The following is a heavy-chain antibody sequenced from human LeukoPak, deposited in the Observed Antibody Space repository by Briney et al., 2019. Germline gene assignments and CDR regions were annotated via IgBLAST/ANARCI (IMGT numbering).Heavy chain of an antibody. D-gene: IGHD5-18*01. CDR2: INHSGST. J-gene: IGHJ6*02. V-gene: IGHV4-34*01. CDR1: GGSISSYY. CDR3: ASLPNTAMVTRYYYYGMDV. Sequence: PSETLSLTCTVSGGSISSYYWSWIRQPPGKGLEWIGEINHSGSTNYNPSLKSRVTISVDTSKNQFSLKLSSVTAADTAVYYCASLPNTAMVTRYYYYGMDVWGQGTTVTVSS.